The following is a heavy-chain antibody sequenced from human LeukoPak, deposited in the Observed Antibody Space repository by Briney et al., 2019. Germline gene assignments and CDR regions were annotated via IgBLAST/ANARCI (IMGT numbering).Heavy chain of an antibody. CDR2: IKRDGSEK. CDR1: GFTFSDYW. J-gene: IGHJ6*03. V-gene: IGHV3-7*01. Sequence: PGGSLRLSCAGSGFTFSDYWMSWVRQAPGKGLEWVANIKRDGSEKYYADSVKGRFTISRDNGKKSLYLQMNSLRAEDTAVYYCARSRNYYYYMDVWGKGTTVTVSS. CDR3: ARSRNYYYYMDV.